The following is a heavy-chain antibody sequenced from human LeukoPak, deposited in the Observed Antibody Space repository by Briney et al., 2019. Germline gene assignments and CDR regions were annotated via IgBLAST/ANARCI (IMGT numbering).Heavy chain of an antibody. CDR2: INPKSGAT. V-gene: IGHV1-2*02. Sequence: ASVKVSCKASGYTFTGHHMHWVRQGPGQGPEWMGWINPKSGATNYAQTFQGRVTMTRDTSISIVYMELSRLTLDDTAVYYCARALRYDDSSGYYAYWGQGTLVTVSS. CDR3: ARALRYDDSSGYYAY. J-gene: IGHJ4*01. CDR1: GYTFTGHH. D-gene: IGHD3-22*01.